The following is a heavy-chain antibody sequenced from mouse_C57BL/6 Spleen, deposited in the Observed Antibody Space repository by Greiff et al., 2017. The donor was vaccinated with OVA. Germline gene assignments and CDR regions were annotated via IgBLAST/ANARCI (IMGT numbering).Heavy chain of an antibody. CDR2: IYPGVGDT. D-gene: IGHD3-2*02. Sequence: QVQLQQSGAELVKPGASVKISCKASGYAFSSYWMNWVKQRPGKGLEWIGQIYPGVGDTNYNGKFKGKATLPADKSSRAAYRQLSGVSSEDSAVDVCARFGQLRLEAWFAYWGQGTLVTVSA. J-gene: IGHJ3*01. V-gene: IGHV1-80*01. CDR3: ARFGQLRLEAWFAY. CDR1: GYAFSSYW.